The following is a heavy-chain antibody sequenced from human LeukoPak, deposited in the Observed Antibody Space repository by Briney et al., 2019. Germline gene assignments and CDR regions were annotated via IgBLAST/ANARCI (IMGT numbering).Heavy chain of an antibody. D-gene: IGHD3-3*01. CDR3: ARGPLNYDFWSGYYPPKYYFDY. CDR1: GGSFSGYY. V-gene: IGHV4-34*01. Sequence: SETLSLTCAVYGGSFSGYYWSWIRQPPGKGLEWIGEINHSGSTNYNPSLKSRVTISVDTSKNQFSLKLSSVTAADTAVYYCARGPLNYDFWSGYYPPKYYFDYWGQGTLVTVSS. CDR2: INHSGST. J-gene: IGHJ4*02.